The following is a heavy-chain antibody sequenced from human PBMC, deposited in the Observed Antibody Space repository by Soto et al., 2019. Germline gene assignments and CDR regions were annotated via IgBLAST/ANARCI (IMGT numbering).Heavy chain of an antibody. D-gene: IGHD3-22*01. CDR2: INHSGST. CDR1: GGSFSGYY. Sequence: QVQLQQWGAGLLKPSETLSLTCAVYGGSFSGYYWSWIRQPPGKGLEWIGEINHSGSTNYNPSLKSRVTISVDTSKNQFSLKLSSVTAADTAVYYCASFPHLSRRRGSYYYDSSGYYGGPPLWGQGTLVTVSS. V-gene: IGHV4-34*01. J-gene: IGHJ4*02. CDR3: ASFPHLSRRRGSYYYDSSGYYGGPPL.